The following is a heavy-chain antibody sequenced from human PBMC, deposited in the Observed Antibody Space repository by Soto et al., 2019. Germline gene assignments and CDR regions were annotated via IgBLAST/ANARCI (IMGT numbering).Heavy chain of an antibody. V-gene: IGHV4-34*01. CDR3: AREVPSRYFDL. Sequence: QVRLQQWGAGLLKPSETLSLTCAVYGASFSDSYWNWIRQPPGKGLEWIGEINHSGSTIYNTSLESXXTXSXXKSRKQFTLKMRSATAADTAVYYCAREVPSRYFDLWGRGTPVTVSS. CDR1: GASFSDSY. CDR2: INHSGST. D-gene: IGHD1-1*01. J-gene: IGHJ2*01.